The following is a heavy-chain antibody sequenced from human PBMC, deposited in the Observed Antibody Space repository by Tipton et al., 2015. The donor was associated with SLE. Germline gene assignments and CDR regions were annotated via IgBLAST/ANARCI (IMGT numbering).Heavy chain of an antibody. Sequence: TLSLTCVVSGYSISSAYSWGWIRQPPGKGLEWIGTVYHSGGTHYNPSLNSRVTISVDTSKNQFSLSLTSVTAADTAVYYCARGGYYDNTWGTYVDYYGMDVWGHGTTVTVSS. CDR3: ARGGYYDNTWGTYVDYYGMDV. V-gene: IGHV4-38-2*01. J-gene: IGHJ6*02. D-gene: IGHD3-16*01. CDR2: VYHSGGT. CDR1: GYSISSAYS.